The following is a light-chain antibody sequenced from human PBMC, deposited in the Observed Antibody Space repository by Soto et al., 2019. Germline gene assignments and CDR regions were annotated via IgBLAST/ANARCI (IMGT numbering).Light chain of an antibody. CDR1: NSDVGGYNY. V-gene: IGLV2-11*01. Sequence: QSALTQPRSVSGSPGQSVTISCTGTNSDVGGYNYVSWYQQYPGKAPKLMISGVSERPSGVTDRFSVSKSGNTASLTISGLQAEDEADYYCCSYVDTDTWVFGGGTKLTVL. CDR3: CSYVDTDTWV. CDR2: GVS. J-gene: IGLJ3*02.